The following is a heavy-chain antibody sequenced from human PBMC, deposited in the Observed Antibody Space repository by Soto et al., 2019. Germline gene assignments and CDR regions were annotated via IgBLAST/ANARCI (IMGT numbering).Heavy chain of an antibody. CDR2: ISPMFGAA. D-gene: IGHD3-10*01. CDR3: AREVQVHTPAFVY. V-gene: IGHV1-69*19. CDR1: GGTFNTYA. J-gene: IGHJ4*01. Sequence: QVQLVQSGAEMKKPGSSVKVSCQSSGGTFNTYAMNWVRQAPGQGPEWMGDISPMFGAANYAPKLQGRVTITADESTGTSYMQLSSLTSEDTALYFCAREVQVHTPAFVYWGHGTLVTVSS.